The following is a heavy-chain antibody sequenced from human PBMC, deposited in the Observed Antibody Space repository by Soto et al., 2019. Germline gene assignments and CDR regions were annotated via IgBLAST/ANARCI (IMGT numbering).Heavy chain of an antibody. J-gene: IGHJ6*03. CDR1: GFTSSSYG. CDR3: AKDRGAGFDYYYYYMDV. CDR2: ISYDGSNK. V-gene: IGHV3-30*18. Sequence: GGSLRLSCAASGFTSSSYGMHWVRQAPGKGLEWVAVISYDGSNKYYADSVKGRFTISRDNSKNTLYLQMNSLRAEDTAVYYCAKDRGAGFDYYYYYMDVWGKGTTVTVSS. D-gene: IGHD3-10*01.